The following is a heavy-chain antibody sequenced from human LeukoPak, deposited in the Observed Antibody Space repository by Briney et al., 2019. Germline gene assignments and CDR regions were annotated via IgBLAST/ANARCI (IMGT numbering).Heavy chain of an antibody. D-gene: IGHD3-3*01. CDR1: GFTFSSYA. CDR3: AKSLTYYDFWSGYY. V-gene: IGHV3-23*01. Sequence: GGSLRLSCAASGFTFSSYAMSWVRQAPAKGLEWVSAISGSGGSTYYADSVKGRFTISRDNSKNTLYLQMNSLRAEDTAVYYCAKSLTYYDFWSGYYWGQGTLVTVSS. J-gene: IGHJ4*02. CDR2: ISGSGGST.